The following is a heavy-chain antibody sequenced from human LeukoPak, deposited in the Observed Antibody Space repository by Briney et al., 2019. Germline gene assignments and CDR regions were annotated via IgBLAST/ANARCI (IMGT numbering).Heavy chain of an antibody. D-gene: IGHD3-22*01. CDR2: IYYSGST. CDR3: ASANYYDSSAYYYHNWFDP. CDR1: GGSISSTSYY. Sequence: SETLSLTCTVSGGSISSTSYYWGWIRQPPGKGLEWIGSIYYSGSTYYNPSLKSRVTISVDTSKNQFSLKLSSVTAADTAVYYCASANYYDSSAYYYHNWFDPWGQGTLVTVSS. J-gene: IGHJ5*02. V-gene: IGHV4-39*01.